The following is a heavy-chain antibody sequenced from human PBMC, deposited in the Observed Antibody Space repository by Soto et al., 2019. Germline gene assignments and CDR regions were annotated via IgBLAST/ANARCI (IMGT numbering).Heavy chain of an antibody. V-gene: IGHV1-69*13. CDR3: ARDKFSYSYGLGDAFDI. CDR2: IIPIFGTA. CDR1: GGTFSSYA. D-gene: IGHD5-18*01. Sequence: GASVKVSCKASGGTFSSYAISWVRQAPGQGLEWMGGIIPIFGTANYAQKFQGRVTITADESTSTAYMELSSLRSEDTAVYYCARDKFSYSYGLGDAFDIWGQGTMVTVSS. J-gene: IGHJ3*02.